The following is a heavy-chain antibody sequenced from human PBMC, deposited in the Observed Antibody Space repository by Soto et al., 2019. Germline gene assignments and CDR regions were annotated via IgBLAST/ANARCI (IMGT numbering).Heavy chain of an antibody. D-gene: IGHD3-16*01. CDR2: IYHSGST. V-gene: IGHV4-4*02. CDR1: GDSISSSNW. Sequence: SETLSLTCAVFGDSISSSNWWSWVRQPPGKGLEWIGEIYHSGSTNYNPSLKSRVTISVDKSKNQFSLKLSSVTAADTAVYYCARVDFSGGGFDYWGQGTLGTVSS. CDR3: ARVDFSGGGFDY. J-gene: IGHJ4*02.